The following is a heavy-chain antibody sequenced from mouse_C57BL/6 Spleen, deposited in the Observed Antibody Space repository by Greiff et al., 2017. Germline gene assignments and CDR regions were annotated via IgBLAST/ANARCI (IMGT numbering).Heavy chain of an antibody. D-gene: IGHD2-4*01. CDR1: GFTFSSYT. CDR3: ARYDYDGAWFAY. V-gene: IGHV5-9*01. CDR2: ISGGGGNT. J-gene: IGHJ3*01. Sequence: EVKVVESGGGLVKPGGSLKLSCAASGFTFSSYTMSWVRQTPEKRLEWVATISGGGGNTYYPDSVKGRFTISRDNAKNTLYLQMSSLRSEDTALYYCARYDYDGAWFAYWGQGTLVTVSA.